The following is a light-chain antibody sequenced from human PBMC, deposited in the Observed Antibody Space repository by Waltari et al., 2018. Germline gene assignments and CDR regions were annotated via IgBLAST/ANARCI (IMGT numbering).Light chain of an antibody. CDR3: HVWDSNTGV. V-gene: IGLV3-1*01. J-gene: IGLJ3*02. CDR1: NLDNKY. CDR2: EDY. Sequence: SYELPQTPSVSVSPGQTATISCYGVNLDNKYVSWYQQKAGQSPVRVIYEDYKRPSGIPERFSGSSSGNTATLTISETQAVDEADYYCHVWDSNTGVFGGGTKLTVL.